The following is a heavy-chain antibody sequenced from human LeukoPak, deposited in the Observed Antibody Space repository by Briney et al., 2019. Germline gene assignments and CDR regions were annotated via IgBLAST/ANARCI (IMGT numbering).Heavy chain of an antibody. J-gene: IGHJ4*02. D-gene: IGHD6-19*01. CDR3: ARGGQSAWYEGAS. V-gene: IGHV4-59*01. CDR1: GGSISSYY. CDR2: IYDSGST. Sequence: SETLSLTCTVSGGSISSYYWSWIRQPPGKGLEWIGCIYDSGSTNYNPSLRSRVTMSVDTSKNQFSLKLSSVTAADTAIYYCARGGQSAWYEGASWGQGTLLTVSS.